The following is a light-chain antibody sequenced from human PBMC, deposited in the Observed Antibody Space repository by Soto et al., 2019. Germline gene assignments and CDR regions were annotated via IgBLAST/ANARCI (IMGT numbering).Light chain of an antibody. J-gene: IGLJ2*01. CDR1: SSDVGGYNY. CDR3: CSNAGSYEV. V-gene: IGLV2-11*01. Sequence: QSALTQPRSVSGSPGQSVTISCTETSSDVGGYNYVSWYQQHPGKAPKGMIYDVSERPSGVPDRFSGSKSGNTASLTISGLQAEDEADYYCCSNAGSYEVFGGGTQLTVL. CDR2: DVS.